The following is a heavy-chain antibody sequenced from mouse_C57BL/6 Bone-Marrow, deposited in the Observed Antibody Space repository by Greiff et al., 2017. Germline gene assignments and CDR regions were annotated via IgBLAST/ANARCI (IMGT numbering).Heavy chain of an antibody. J-gene: IGHJ3*01. CDR1: GYTFTSYW. D-gene: IGHD1-1*01. CDR3: ARKESTYYGSSRAWFAY. Sequence: QVQLQQSGAELVKPGASVKMSCKASGYTFTSYWITWVKQRPGQGLEWIGDIYPGSGSTNYNEKFKSKATLTVDTSSSTAYMQLSSLTSEDSAVYYCARKESTYYGSSRAWFAYWGQGTLVTVSA. CDR2: IYPGSGST. V-gene: IGHV1-55*01.